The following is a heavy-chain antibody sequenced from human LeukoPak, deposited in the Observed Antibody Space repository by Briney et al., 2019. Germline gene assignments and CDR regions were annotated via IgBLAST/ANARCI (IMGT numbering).Heavy chain of an antibody. Sequence: GASVKVSCKASGGTFSSYAISWVRQAPGQGLEWMGGIIPIFGTANYAQKFQGRVTITADESTSTAYMELSSLRSEDTAVYYCASNPGVVTLSGMLDYYYYMDVWGKGTTVTISS. CDR2: IIPIFGTA. V-gene: IGHV1-69*13. J-gene: IGHJ6*03. CDR3: ASNPGVVTLSGMLDYYYYMDV. D-gene: IGHD4-23*01. CDR1: GGTFSSYA.